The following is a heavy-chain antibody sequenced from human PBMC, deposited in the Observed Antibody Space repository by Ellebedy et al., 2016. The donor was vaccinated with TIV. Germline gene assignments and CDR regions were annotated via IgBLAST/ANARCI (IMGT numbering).Heavy chain of an antibody. Sequence: SETLSLXXTVSGGSISSSSYYWGWIRQPPGKGLEWIGSIYYSGSTYYNPSLKSRVTISVDTSKNQFSLKLSSVTAADTAVYYCARQFVDTASFTDYWGQGTLVTVSS. CDR3: ARQFVDTASFTDY. V-gene: IGHV4-39*01. CDR1: GGSISSSSYY. J-gene: IGHJ4*02. D-gene: IGHD5-18*01. CDR2: IYYSGST.